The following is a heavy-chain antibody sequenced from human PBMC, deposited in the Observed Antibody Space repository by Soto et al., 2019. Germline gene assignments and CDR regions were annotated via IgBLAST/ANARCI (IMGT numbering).Heavy chain of an antibody. CDR1: GYTFTSYG. CDR3: ARDRTAAGTSYYYGMDV. D-gene: IGHD6-13*01. J-gene: IGHJ6*02. Sequence: QVQLVQSGAEVKKPGASVKVSCKASGYTFTSYGISWVRQAPGQGLEWMGWISAYNGNTNYAQKLQSRVTMTTDTSTSTAYMELRSLRSDDTAVYYCARDRTAAGTSYYYGMDVWGQGTTVTVSS. CDR2: ISAYNGNT. V-gene: IGHV1-18*01.